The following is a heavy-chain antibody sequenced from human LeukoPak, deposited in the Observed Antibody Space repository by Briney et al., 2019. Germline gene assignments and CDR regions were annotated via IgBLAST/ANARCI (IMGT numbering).Heavy chain of an antibody. CDR1: GFSIASYS. Sequence: PSETLSLTCAVSGFSIASYSCHWIRQSPGKGLEGLVAIDSYGTTYSNPSLRSRLIIAVDPSKNHCSLRLSSVTAADAVVYYGARARGWWALDYWGPGTLVAVSS. V-gene: IGHV4-38-2*01. CDR3: ARARGWWALDY. D-gene: IGHD2-8*02. J-gene: IGHJ4*02. CDR2: IDSYGTT.